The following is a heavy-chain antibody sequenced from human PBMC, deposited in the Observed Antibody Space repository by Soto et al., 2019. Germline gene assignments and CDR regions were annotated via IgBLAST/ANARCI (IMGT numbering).Heavy chain of an antibody. V-gene: IGHV4-59*01. CDR2: MYNTGST. CDR1: GGSISSYY. Sequence: SETLSLTYTVSGGSISSYYWSWIRQPPGKGLEWIGYMYNTGSTIYNPSLKSRVTISVDTSKNQFSLKLNSVTAADMAVYYCARDLWGYCGADCYPLDVWGQGTTVTVSS. J-gene: IGHJ6*02. CDR3: ARDLWGYCGADCYPLDV. D-gene: IGHD2-21*02.